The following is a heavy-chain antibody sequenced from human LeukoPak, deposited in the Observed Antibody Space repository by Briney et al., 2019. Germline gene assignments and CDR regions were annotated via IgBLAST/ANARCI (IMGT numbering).Heavy chain of an antibody. D-gene: IGHD6-6*01. CDR1: GGSFSGYY. CDR2: INHSGST. CDR3: ARSVGSSSASGAFDI. J-gene: IGHJ3*02. V-gene: IGHV4-34*01. Sequence: SETLSLTCAVYGGSFSGYYWSWIRQPPGKGLEWIGEINHSGSTNYNPSLKSRVTISVDTSKNKFSLKLSSVTAADTAVYYCARSVGSSSASGAFDIWGQGTMVTVSS.